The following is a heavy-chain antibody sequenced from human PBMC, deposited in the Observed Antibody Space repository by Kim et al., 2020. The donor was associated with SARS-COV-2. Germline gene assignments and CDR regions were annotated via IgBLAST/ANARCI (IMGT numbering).Heavy chain of an antibody. CDR3: ARDQYYYDSSGPFDP. CDR2: IYYSGST. J-gene: IGHJ5*02. CDR1: GGSISSSSYY. V-gene: IGHV4-39*07. Sequence: SETLSLTCTVSGGSISSSSYYWGWIRQPPGKGLEWIGSIYYSGSTYYNPSLKSRVTISVDTSKNQFSLKLSSVTAADTAVYYCARDQYYYDSSGPFDPWGQGTLVTVSS. D-gene: IGHD3-22*01.